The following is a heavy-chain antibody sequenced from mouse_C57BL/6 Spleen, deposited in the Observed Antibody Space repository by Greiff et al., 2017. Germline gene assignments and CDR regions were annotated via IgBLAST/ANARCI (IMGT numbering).Heavy chain of an antibody. CDR2: INPSSGYT. D-gene: IGHD1-1*01. Sequence: QVHVKQSGAELAKPGASVKLSCKASGYTFTSYWMHWVKQRPGQGLEWIGYINPSSGYTKYNQKFKDKATLTADKSSSTAYMQLSSLTYEDSAVYYCARDTVNYAMDYWGQGTSVTVSS. J-gene: IGHJ4*01. V-gene: IGHV1-7*01. CDR1: GYTFTSYW. CDR3: ARDTVNYAMDY.